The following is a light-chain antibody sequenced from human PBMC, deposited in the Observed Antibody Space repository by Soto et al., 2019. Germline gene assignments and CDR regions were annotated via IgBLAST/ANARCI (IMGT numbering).Light chain of an antibody. CDR1: SSDVGIYNY. Sequence: QSALTQPASVSGSPGQSIAISCTGSSSDVGIYNYVSWYQQHPGKVPKLIIYEVSNRPSGVSNRFSGSKSGNTASLTISGLQAEDEADYYCSSYTSSSTLGVFGGGTKLTVL. CDR2: EVS. V-gene: IGLV2-14*01. CDR3: SSYTSSSTLGV. J-gene: IGLJ3*02.